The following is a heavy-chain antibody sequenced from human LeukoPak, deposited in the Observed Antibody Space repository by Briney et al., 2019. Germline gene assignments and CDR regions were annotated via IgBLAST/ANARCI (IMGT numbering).Heavy chain of an antibody. J-gene: IGHJ4*02. V-gene: IGHV3-21*01. CDR1: GFTFSSYS. CDR3: ARSCGGDCYLFDY. Sequence: PGGSLRLSCAASGFTFSSYSMNWVRQAPGKGLEWVSSISSSSSYIYYADSVKGRFTISRDNAKNSLYLQMNSLRAGDTAVYYCARSCGGDCYLFDYWGQGTLVTVSS. D-gene: IGHD2-21*02. CDR2: ISSSSSYI.